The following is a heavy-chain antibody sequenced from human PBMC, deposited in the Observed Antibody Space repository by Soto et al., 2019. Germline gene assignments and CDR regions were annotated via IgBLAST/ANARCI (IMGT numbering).Heavy chain of an antibody. CDR2: IDSDGSST. J-gene: IGHJ6*02. CDR1: GFTFGSYW. V-gene: IGHV3-74*01. Sequence: GGSLRLSCAASGFTFGSYWMNWVRQAPGKGLVWVSRIDSDGSSTTYADSVKGRFATSRDNAKNTLYLQMSSLRVEDTAVYYCARGRPYGMDVWGQGTTVTVSS. CDR3: ARGRPYGMDV.